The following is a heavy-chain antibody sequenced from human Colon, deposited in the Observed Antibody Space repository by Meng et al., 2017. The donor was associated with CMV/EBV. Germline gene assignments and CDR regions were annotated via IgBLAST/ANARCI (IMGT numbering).Heavy chain of an antibody. D-gene: IGHD2-21*02. Sequence: GESLKISCVASGFSVSRNYISWVRQGPGKGLEWVSVIYDTGRTYYEDSVKGRLTVSRDESKNTVFLQMNNLRTEDTAVYYCARNRLECGGDCYFADSWGQGTQVTVSS. V-gene: IGHV3-66*01. J-gene: IGHJ5*02. CDR1: GFSVSRNY. CDR3: ARNRLECGGDCYFADS. CDR2: IYDTGRT.